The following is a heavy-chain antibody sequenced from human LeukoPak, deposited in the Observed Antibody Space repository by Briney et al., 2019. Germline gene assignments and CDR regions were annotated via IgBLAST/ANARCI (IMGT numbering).Heavy chain of an antibody. CDR2: IKQDGSEK. CDR1: GFTFSSYW. V-gene: IGHV3-7*04. D-gene: IGHD6-19*01. CDR3: ARGCSGWFEDGFDY. Sequence: GGSLRLSCAASGFTFSSYWMSWVRQAPGKGLEWVANIKQDGSEKYYVDPVKGRFTISRDSAKNSLYLQMNSLRAEDTAVYYCARGCSGWFEDGFDYWGQGTLVTVSS. J-gene: IGHJ4*02.